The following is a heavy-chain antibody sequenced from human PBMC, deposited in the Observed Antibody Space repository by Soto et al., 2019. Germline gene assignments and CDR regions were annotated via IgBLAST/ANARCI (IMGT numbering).Heavy chain of an antibody. CDR2: IYWDDGK. Sequence: QITLKESGPTLVKPTQTLTLTCTFSGFSLSTSGVGVGWIRQPPGKALEWLALIYWDDGKRYSPSLKSRLTITKHTSKNQVVLTITTMDPVDTATYYCAHSLAASGLFDYWCQGTLVTVSS. D-gene: IGHD6-13*01. J-gene: IGHJ4*02. CDR3: AHSLAASGLFDY. V-gene: IGHV2-5*02. CDR1: GFSLSTSGVG.